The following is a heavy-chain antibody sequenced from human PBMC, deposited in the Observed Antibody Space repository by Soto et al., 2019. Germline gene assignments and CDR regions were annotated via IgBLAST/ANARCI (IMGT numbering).Heavy chain of an antibody. V-gene: IGHV1-69*13. CDR2: IIPIFGTA. D-gene: IGHD2-15*01. CDR3: AAPNCGGGSCYSYYYYYGMDV. J-gene: IGHJ6*02. Sequence: SVKVSCKASGGTFSSYAISWVRQAPGQGLEWMGGIIPIFGTANYAQKFQGRVTITADESTSTAYMELSSLRSEDTAVYYCAAPNCGGGSCYSYYYYYGMDVWGQGTTVTVSS. CDR1: GGTFSSYA.